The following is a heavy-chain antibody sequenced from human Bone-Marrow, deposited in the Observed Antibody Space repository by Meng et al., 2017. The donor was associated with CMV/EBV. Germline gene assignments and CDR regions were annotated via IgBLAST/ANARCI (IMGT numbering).Heavy chain of an antibody. CDR3: VHNAPYYQNYFDY. CDR2: IYWNEDR. V-gene: IGHV2-5*01. J-gene: IGHJ4*02. D-gene: IGHD3-10*01. CDR1: GLSLPTSGVG. Sequence: SGPTQVKLTQPLTLTCTLSGLSLPTSGVGVGWIRQPRGKDLEWLALIYWNEDRRYSPSLKNRLSVTKDTSRNQVVLTLTNMDPADTATYNCVHNAPYYQNYFDYWGQGALVTVSS.